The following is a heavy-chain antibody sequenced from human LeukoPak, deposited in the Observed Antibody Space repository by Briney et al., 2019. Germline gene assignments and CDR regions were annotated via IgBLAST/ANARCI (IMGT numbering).Heavy chain of an antibody. CDR1: GFTFSTYW. J-gene: IGHJ4*02. CDR3: ARDRRDSSGFPSDY. Sequence: GGSLRLSCAASGFTFSTYWMTWVRQAPGKGLEWVANIKQDGSEKYYVDSVKGRFTISRDNAKNSLYLQMNSLRAEDTAVYYCARDRRDSSGFPSDYWGQGTLVTVSS. D-gene: IGHD3-22*01. V-gene: IGHV3-7*01. CDR2: IKQDGSEK.